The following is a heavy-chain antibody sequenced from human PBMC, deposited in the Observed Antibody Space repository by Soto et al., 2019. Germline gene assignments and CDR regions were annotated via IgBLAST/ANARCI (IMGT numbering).Heavy chain of an antibody. D-gene: IGHD3-16*01. CDR1: GGTFSSYA. CDR2: IIPIFGTA. Sequence: QVQLVQSGAEVKKPGSSVKVSCKASGGTFSSYAISWVRQAPGQGLEWMGGIIPIFGTANYAQKFQGRVTITADEAKRTAYMELSSMRSEDTAVYYCARGVRSYYYYGMDVWGQGTTVTVSS. J-gene: IGHJ6*02. CDR3: ARGVRSYYYYGMDV. V-gene: IGHV1-69*12.